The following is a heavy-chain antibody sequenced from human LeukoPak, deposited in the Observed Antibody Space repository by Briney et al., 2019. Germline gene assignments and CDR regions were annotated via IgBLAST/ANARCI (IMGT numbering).Heavy chain of an antibody. Sequence: GESLEISCKTSGYNFTTFWIGWVRQMPGKGLEWMGIIYPGDSDTRYSPSFQGQVTISVDKSISTAYLQWSSLKASDTAMYYCARRTVTSEFDYWGQGTLVTVSS. D-gene: IGHD1-1*01. J-gene: IGHJ4*02. V-gene: IGHV5-51*01. CDR2: IYPGDSDT. CDR3: ARRTVTSEFDY. CDR1: GYNFTTFW.